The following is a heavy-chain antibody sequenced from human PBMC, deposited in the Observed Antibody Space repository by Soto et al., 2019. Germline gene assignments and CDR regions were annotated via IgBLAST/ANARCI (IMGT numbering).Heavy chain of an antibody. V-gene: IGHV3-48*02. J-gene: IGHJ4*02. D-gene: IGHD3-9*01. CDR1: GFTFSSYS. CDR3: ARSRADRRYAFDY. Sequence: EVQLVESGGGLVQPGGSLRLSCAASGFTFSSYSMNWVRQAPGKGLEWVSYNSSSSSTIYYTDSVKGRFTISRDNANNSLDLQMSSLRDDDTAVYYCARSRADRRYAFDYWGQGTLVTVSS. CDR2: NSSSSSTI.